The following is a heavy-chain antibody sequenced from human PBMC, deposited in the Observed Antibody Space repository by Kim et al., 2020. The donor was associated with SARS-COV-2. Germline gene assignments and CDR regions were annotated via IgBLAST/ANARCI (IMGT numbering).Heavy chain of an antibody. Sequence: SETLSLTCTVSGGSISSSSYYWGWIRQPPGKGLEWIGSIYYSGSTYYNPSLKSRVTISVDTSKNQFSLKLSSVTAADTAVYYCATHGRGANIYYYGSGSYYSPAAAFYYYYGMDVWGQGTTVTVSS. CDR3: ATHGRGANIYYYGSGSYYSPAAAFYYYYGMDV. J-gene: IGHJ6*02. V-gene: IGHV4-39*01. CDR1: GGSISSSSYY. D-gene: IGHD3-10*01. CDR2: IYYSGST.